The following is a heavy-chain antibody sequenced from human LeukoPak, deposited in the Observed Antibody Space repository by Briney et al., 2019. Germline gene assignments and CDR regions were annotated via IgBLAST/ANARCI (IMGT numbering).Heavy chain of an antibody. CDR2: INQGGSDK. CDR1: GFTFSGHW. D-gene: IGHD1-14*01. CDR3: TRDRSRAEDD. Sequence: PGGSLRLSCAASGFTFSGHWMSWVRQAPGKGLEWVANINQGGSDKYYVDSVKGRFTISRDNASNLLYLQMNSLRGEDTALYYCTRDRSRAEDDWGQGTLVTVSS. J-gene: IGHJ4*02. V-gene: IGHV3-7*01.